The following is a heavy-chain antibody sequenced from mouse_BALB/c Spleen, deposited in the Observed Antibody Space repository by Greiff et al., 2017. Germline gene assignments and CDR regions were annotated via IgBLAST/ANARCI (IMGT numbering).Heavy chain of an antibody. CDR2: INPYNDGT. Sequence: EVQLQQSGPELVKPGASVKMSCKASGYTFTSYVMHWVKQKPGQGLEWIGYINPYNDGTKYNEKFKGKATLTSDKSSSTAYMELSSLTSEDSAVYYCARLHDGSSPWFAYWGQGTLVTVSA. CDR1: GYTFTSYV. CDR3: ARLHDGSSPWFAY. V-gene: IGHV1-14*01. J-gene: IGHJ3*01. D-gene: IGHD1-1*01.